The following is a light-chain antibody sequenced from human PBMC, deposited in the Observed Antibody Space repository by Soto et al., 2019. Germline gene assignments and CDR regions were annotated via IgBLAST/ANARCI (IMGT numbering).Light chain of an antibody. CDR3: QQYGSSPTWT. Sequence: DSVLTQSPGTLSLSPGERATLSCGASQSVSSNYLAWYQQKPGQALRLLIYGASTRATGIPDRCSGSGSGTDFTLTISRLEPEDSAVYYCQQYGSSPTWTFGQGTKVDIK. V-gene: IGKV3-20*01. CDR2: GAS. CDR1: QSVSSNY. J-gene: IGKJ1*01.